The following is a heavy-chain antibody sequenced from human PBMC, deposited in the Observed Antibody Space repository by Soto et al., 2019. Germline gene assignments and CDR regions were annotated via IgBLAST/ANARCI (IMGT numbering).Heavy chain of an antibody. CDR1: GFTFSNAW. V-gene: IGHV3-15*01. D-gene: IGHD5-18*01. CDR2: IKSKTDGGTT. Sequence: GGSLRLSCAASGFTFSNAWMSWVRQAPGKGLEWVGRIKSKTDGGTTDYAAPVKGRFTMSRDDSKNTLYLQMNSLKTEDTAVYYCTTDGVHTAMVTDAFDIWGQGTMVTVSS. J-gene: IGHJ3*02. CDR3: TTDGVHTAMVTDAFDI.